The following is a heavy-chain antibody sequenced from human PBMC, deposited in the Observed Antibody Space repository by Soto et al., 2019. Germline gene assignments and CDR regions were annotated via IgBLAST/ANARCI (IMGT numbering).Heavy chain of an antibody. CDR3: ARDLLETGYFDY. Sequence: GGSLRLSCAASGFTFSSYAMHWVRQAPGKGLEWVAVISYDGSNKYYADSVKGRFTISRYNSKNTLYLQMNSLRAEDTAVYYCARDLLETGYFDYWGQGTLVTVSS. V-gene: IGHV3-30-3*01. J-gene: IGHJ4*02. D-gene: IGHD1-1*01. CDR1: GFTFSSYA. CDR2: ISYDGSNK.